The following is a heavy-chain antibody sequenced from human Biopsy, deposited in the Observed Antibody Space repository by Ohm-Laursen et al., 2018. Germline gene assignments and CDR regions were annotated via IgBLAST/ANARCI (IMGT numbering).Heavy chain of an antibody. CDR1: GGSIRSYY. D-gene: IGHD1-26*01. J-gene: IGHJ2*01. CDR2: IYYTGST. V-gene: IGHV4-59*08. CDR3: ARHAPSYSGSYWRYFDL. Sequence: PSLTCPVSGGSIRSYYWSWIRQPPGKGLEWIGYIYYTGSTNYNPSLKSRVTISVDTSMNHLSLRLTSVTAADTAVYYCARHAPSYSGSYWRYFDLWGRGTLVTVSS.